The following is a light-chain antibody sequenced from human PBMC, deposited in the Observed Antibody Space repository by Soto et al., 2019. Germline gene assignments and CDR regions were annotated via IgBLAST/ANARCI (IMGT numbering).Light chain of an antibody. CDR3: QQYNKWPLT. CDR1: QSVSNN. Sequence: EIVMTQSPATLSVSPGERATLSCRASQSVSNNLAWYQQKPSQAPRLLIYHASTRATGIPARFSGSGSGTEFTLTISSLQSEDFAVYYRQQYNKWPLTFGGGTKVEIK. CDR2: HAS. J-gene: IGKJ4*01. V-gene: IGKV3-15*01.